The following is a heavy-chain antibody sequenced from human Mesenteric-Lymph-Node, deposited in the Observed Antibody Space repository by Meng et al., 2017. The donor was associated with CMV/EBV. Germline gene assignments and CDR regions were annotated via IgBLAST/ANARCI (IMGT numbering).Heavy chain of an antibody. J-gene: IGHJ4*02. V-gene: IGHV4-59*01. Sequence: SLICTVSGGSISSYYWSWIRQPPGKGLEWIGYIYYSGSTNYNPSLKSRVTISVDTSKNQFSLKLSSVTAADTAVYYCARGDWAEFDYWGQGTLVTVSS. D-gene: IGHD3/OR15-3a*01. CDR3: ARGDWAEFDY. CDR1: GGSISSYY. CDR2: IYYSGST.